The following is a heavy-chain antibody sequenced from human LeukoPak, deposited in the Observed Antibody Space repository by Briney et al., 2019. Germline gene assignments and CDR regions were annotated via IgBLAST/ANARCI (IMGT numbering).Heavy chain of an antibody. CDR2: ISRSGGTE. Sequence: GGSLRLSCAASGFTFSNYNMRWIRQAPGKGLEWVSSISRSGGTESCADSVTGRCTISRANAKYTLFLQLNSHRAETTAVDECSRVLRYCSGGNCYSGGLGYMDVWGKGTTVTISS. CDR1: GFTFSNYN. J-gene: IGHJ6*03. V-gene: IGHV3-11*01. CDR3: SRVLRYCSGGNCYSGGLGYMDV. D-gene: IGHD2-15*01.